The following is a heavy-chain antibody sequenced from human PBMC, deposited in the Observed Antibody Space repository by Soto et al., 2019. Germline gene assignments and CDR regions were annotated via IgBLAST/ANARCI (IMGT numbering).Heavy chain of an antibody. V-gene: IGHV3-30*18. CDR3: AKDPYSSGWYSSPLDY. CDR1: GFTFSSYG. Sequence: GGSLRLSCAASGFTFSSYGMHWVRQAPGKGLEWVAVISYDGSNKYYADSVKGRFTISRDNSKNTLYLQMNSLRAEDTAVYYCAKDPYSSGWYSSPLDYWGQGTLVTVSS. D-gene: IGHD6-19*01. J-gene: IGHJ4*02. CDR2: ISYDGSNK.